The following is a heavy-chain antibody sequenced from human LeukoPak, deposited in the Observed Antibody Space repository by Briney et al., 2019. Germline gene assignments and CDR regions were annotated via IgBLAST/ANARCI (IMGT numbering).Heavy chain of an antibody. D-gene: IGHD3-10*01. J-gene: IGHJ4*02. V-gene: IGHV3-30*18. CDR1: GFTFSSYG. CDR2: ISYDGSNK. Sequence: GGSLRLSCAASGFTFSSYGMHWVRQAPGKGLEWVAVISYDGSNKYYADSVKGRFTISRDNSKNTLYLQMNSLRAEDTAVYYCAKDILPGMVRGDPAQIFDYWGQGTLVTVSS. CDR3: AKDILPGMVRGDPAQIFDY.